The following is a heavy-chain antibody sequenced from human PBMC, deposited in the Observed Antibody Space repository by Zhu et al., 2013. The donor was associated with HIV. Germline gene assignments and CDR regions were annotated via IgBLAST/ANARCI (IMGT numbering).Heavy chain of an antibody. Sequence: QVHLVQSGAEVKKPGASVKVSCKASGHTFTDDYIHWMRQAPGQGLEWMGWINPDSGGTNYAQHFQGRVTMTRDTSINTAYMELSRLRSDDTAIYYCAREQQLALYYYYYGLDVWGQGTTVTVSS. V-gene: IGHV1-2*02. CDR1: GHTFTDDY. J-gene: IGHJ6*02. D-gene: IGHD6-13*01. CDR3: AREQQLALYYYYYGLDV. CDR2: INPDSGGT.